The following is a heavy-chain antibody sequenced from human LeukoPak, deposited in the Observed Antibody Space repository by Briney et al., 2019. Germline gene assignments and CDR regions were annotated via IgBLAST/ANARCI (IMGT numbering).Heavy chain of an antibody. V-gene: IGHV4-61*02. D-gene: IGHD1-26*01. Sequence: PSQTLSLTCTVSGGSISSGSYYWSWIRQPARKGLEWIGRIYTSGSTNYNPSLKSRVTISVDTSKNQFSLKLSSVTAADTAVYYCARHRKGSYHDYDFDYWGQGTLVTVSS. CDR3: ARHRKGSYHDYDFDY. CDR1: GGSISSGSYY. CDR2: IYTSGST. J-gene: IGHJ4*02.